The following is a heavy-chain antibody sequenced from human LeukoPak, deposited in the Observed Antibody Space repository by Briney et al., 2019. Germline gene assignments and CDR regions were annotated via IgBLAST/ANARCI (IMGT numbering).Heavy chain of an antibody. J-gene: IGHJ4*02. CDR1: GGSISSSSYY. V-gene: IGHV4-39*01. Sequence: EASETLSLTCTVSGGSISSSSYYWGWIRQPPGKGLEWIGSIYYSGSTYYNPSLKSRVTVSVDTSKSQFSLKLSSVTAADTAVYYCARLVYYDSSGYYSQYYFDYWGQGTLVTVSS. CDR3: ARLVYYDSSGYYSQYYFDY. D-gene: IGHD3-22*01. CDR2: IYYSGST.